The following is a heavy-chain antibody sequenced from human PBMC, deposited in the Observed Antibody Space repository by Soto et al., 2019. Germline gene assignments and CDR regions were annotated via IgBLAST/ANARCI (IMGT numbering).Heavy chain of an antibody. Sequence: PGGSLRLSCAASGFTFSSYWMSWVRQAPGKGLEWVANIKQDGSEKYYVDSVKGRFTISRDNAKNSLYLQMNSLRAEDTAVYYWAREYEGYCTNGVCDAYYFDYWGQGT. CDR1: GFTFSSYW. V-gene: IGHV3-7*01. CDR2: IKQDGSEK. CDR3: AREYEGYCTNGVCDAYYFDY. J-gene: IGHJ4*02. D-gene: IGHD2-8*01.